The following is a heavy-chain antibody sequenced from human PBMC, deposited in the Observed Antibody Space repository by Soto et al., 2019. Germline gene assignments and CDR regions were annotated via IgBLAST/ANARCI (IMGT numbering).Heavy chain of an antibody. Sequence: QVQLVESGGGVVQPGRSLRLSCAASGFTFSSYGMHWVRQAPGKGLEWVAVIWYDGSNKYYADSVKGRFTISRDNSKNTLYLQMNSPRAEDTAVYYCARGFGELFDYWGQGTLVTVSS. J-gene: IGHJ4*02. CDR3: ARGFGELFDY. CDR2: IWYDGSNK. CDR1: GFTFSSYG. V-gene: IGHV3-33*01. D-gene: IGHD3-10*01.